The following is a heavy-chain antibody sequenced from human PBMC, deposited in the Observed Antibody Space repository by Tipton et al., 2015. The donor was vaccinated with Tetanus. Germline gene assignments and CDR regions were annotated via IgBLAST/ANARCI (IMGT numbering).Heavy chain of an antibody. CDR1: GDSLSNCDYY. CDR2: IYYSGSN. Sequence: TLSLTCTVSGDSLSNCDYYWSWIRQPPGKGLESIGYIYYSGSNYYNPSLKSRITITVDTSKNQFTLRLSSAAAADTAVYYCARANYEIPKNGHFGSWGPGALVIVSS. J-gene: IGHJ5*02. V-gene: IGHV4-30-4*01. D-gene: IGHD3-3*01. CDR3: ARANYEIPKNGHFGS.